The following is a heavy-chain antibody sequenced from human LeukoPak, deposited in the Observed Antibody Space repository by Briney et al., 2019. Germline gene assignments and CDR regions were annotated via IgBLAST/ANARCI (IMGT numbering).Heavy chain of an antibody. CDR2: ISYDGSNK. Sequence: PGRSLRLSCAASGFTFSGYAMHWVRQAPGKGLEWVAVISYDGSNKYYADSVKGRFTISRDNSKNTLYLQMNSLRAEDTAVYYCARELGVVVPAAIRRGYYYGMDVWGQGTTVTVSS. D-gene: IGHD2-2*02. J-gene: IGHJ6*02. CDR1: GFTFSGYA. CDR3: ARELGVVVPAAIRRGYYYGMDV. V-gene: IGHV3-30-3*01.